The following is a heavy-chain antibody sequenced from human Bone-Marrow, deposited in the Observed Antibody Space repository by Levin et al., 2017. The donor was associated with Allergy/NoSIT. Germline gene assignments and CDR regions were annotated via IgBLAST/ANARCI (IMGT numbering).Heavy chain of an antibody. CDR1: GGTFSSYA. CDR3: ARDLGSYGYYYYYGMDV. V-gene: IGHV1-69*13. J-gene: IGHJ6*02. CDR2: IIPIFGTA. D-gene: IGHD5-18*01. Sequence: ASVKVSCKASGGTFSSYAISWVRQAPGQGLEWMGGIIPIFGTANYAQKFQGRVTITADESTSTAYMELSSLRSEDTAVYYCARDLGSYGYYYYYGMDVWGQGTTVTVSS.